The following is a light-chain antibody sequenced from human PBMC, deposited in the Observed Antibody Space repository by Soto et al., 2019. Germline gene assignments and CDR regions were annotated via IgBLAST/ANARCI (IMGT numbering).Light chain of an antibody. CDR3: CSYVGRSDSYV. CDR2: EVS. V-gene: IGLV2-23*02. CDR1: SSDVGSNDL. J-gene: IGLJ1*01. Sequence: QSVLSQPASVSGSPGQSITISCTGTSSDVGSNDLVSWYQQHPGKAPKLMIYEVSKRPSGISNRFSGSKSGNTASLTISGLQAEDEGDYYCCSYVGRSDSYVFGXGTKVTVL.